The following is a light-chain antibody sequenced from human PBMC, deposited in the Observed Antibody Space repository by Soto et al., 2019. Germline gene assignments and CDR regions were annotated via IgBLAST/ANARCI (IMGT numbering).Light chain of an antibody. CDR1: QTISSW. CDR2: KAS. Sequence: DIQMTQSPSTLSGSVGDRVTITCRASQTISSWLAWYQQKPGKAPKLLIYKASTLKSGVPSRFSGSGSGTDFTLTISSLEPEDFAVYYCQQRSNWWTFGQGTKVDIK. J-gene: IGKJ1*01. V-gene: IGKV1-5*03. CDR3: QQRSNWWT.